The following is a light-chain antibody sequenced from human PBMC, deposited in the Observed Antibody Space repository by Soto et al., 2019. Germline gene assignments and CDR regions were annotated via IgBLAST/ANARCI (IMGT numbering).Light chain of an antibody. Sequence: QSVLTQPPSASGSPGQSVTISCTGTSSDVGGYNYVSWYQQEPGKAPKLMIYEVSKRPSGVPDRFSGSKSGNTASLTVSGLLAEDEADYYCSSYSGTNTFVFGTGTKVTVL. J-gene: IGLJ1*01. V-gene: IGLV2-8*01. CDR1: SSDVGGYNY. CDR3: SSYSGTNTFV. CDR2: EVS.